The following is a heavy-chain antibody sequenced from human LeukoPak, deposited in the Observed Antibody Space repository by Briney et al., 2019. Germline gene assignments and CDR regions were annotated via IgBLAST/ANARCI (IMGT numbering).Heavy chain of an antibody. CDR3: ARVRDGYNVDY. D-gene: IGHD5-24*01. Sequence: SETLSLTCTVSGASMSDYYWSWIRQPPGKGLEWIGYIYYTGSTNYNPSLKSRVTISVDRSKNQFSLKLSPVTAADTAVYYCARVRDGYNVDYWGQGTLVTVSS. CDR2: IYYTGST. V-gene: IGHV4-59*12. J-gene: IGHJ4*02. CDR1: GASMSDYY.